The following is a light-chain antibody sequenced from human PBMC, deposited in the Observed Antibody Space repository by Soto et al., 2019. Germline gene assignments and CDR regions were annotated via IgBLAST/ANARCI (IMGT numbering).Light chain of an antibody. CDR2: DVS. Sequence: EIVMTQSPATLSLSPGERATLSCRASQSVGKYLVWYQQKPGQAPRLLIYDVSNRATGIPARFSGSGSGTDFTLTISSLEPEDFAVYYCQQRGNRPPWTFGQGTKVDI. CDR3: QQRGNRPPWT. J-gene: IGKJ1*01. V-gene: IGKV3-11*01. CDR1: QSVGKY.